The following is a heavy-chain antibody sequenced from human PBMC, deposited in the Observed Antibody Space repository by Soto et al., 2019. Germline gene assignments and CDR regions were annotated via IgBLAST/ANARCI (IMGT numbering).Heavy chain of an antibody. CDR3: AKTVDTAMVPLAPYYYYYGMDV. CDR1: GFTFSSYA. V-gene: IGHV3-23*01. J-gene: IGHJ6*02. D-gene: IGHD5-18*01. Sequence: GGSLRLSCAASGFTFSSYAMSWVRQAPGKGLEWVSAISGSGGSTYYADSVKGRFTISRDNSKNTLYLQMNSLRAEDTAVYYCAKTVDTAMVPLAPYYYYYGMDVWGQGTTVTVSS. CDR2: ISGSGGST.